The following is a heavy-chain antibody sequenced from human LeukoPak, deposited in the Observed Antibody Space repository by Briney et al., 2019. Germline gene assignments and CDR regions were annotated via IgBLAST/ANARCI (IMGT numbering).Heavy chain of an antibody. CDR2: ISVGGGST. D-gene: IGHD6-19*01. Sequence: GGSLRLSCAASGFTFSNYAMSWVRQAPGKGLVWVSDISVGGGSTYYADSVKGRFTISRDNSKNTLYLQMNSLRAEDTAVYYCAKHNLRSDSSAWFGSFDYWGQGNLVTVSS. CDR1: GFTFSNYA. CDR3: AKHNLRSDSSAWFGSFDY. V-gene: IGHV3-23*01. J-gene: IGHJ4*02.